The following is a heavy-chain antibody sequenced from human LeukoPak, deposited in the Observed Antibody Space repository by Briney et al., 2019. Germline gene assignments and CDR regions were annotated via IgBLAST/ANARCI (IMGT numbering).Heavy chain of an antibody. Sequence: GGSLRLSCAASGFIFSTYSMNWVRQAPGKGLEWVSSITTSGSIYYADSVKGRFTLSRDNVKNSLYLQMNSLRGEDTAVYYCAREFVDTTLYGMDVWGQGTTVTVSS. D-gene: IGHD2/OR15-2a*01. V-gene: IGHV3-21*01. CDR2: ITTSGSI. CDR1: GFIFSTYS. J-gene: IGHJ6*02. CDR3: AREFVDTTLYGMDV.